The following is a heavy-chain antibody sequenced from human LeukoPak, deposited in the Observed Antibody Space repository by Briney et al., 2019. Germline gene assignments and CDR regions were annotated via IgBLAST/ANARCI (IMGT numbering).Heavy chain of an antibody. J-gene: IGHJ4*02. CDR3: ARLRMGPFSMVRGVMDY. V-gene: IGHV1-18*01. CDR1: TSR. Sequence: ASVKVSCKATSRISWVRQAPGQGLEWMGWIGTYGGDTYYAQKFQGRVTMTTDTSTSTAYMELRSLRSDDTAVYYCARLRMGPFSMVRGVMDYWGQGTLVTVSS. D-gene: IGHD3-10*01. CDR2: IGTYGGDT.